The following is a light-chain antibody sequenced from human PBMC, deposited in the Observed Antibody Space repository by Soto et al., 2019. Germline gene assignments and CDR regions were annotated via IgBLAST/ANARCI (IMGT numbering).Light chain of an antibody. J-gene: IGKJ4*02. V-gene: IGKV3-11*01. CDR2: DAS. Sequence: EILLTQSPAFLSTSPGDRVTLSCRASQGVSSYFAWYQQKPGQAPKLLIYDASHRPTGVPARFSGSGSGTDFTLTISSLEPEDFGVYYCQQRRYCPVTFGGGTKVEIK. CDR1: QGVSSY. CDR3: QQRRYCPVT.